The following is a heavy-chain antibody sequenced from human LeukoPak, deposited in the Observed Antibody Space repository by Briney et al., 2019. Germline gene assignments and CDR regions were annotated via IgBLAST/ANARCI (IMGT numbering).Heavy chain of an antibody. D-gene: IGHD3-10*01. V-gene: IGHV5-51*01. CDR3: ARGGDYYYGSGSYLDY. CDR2: IYPGDSDT. CDR1: GYSFTSYW. Sequence: GESLKISCKGSGYSFTSYWIGWVRQMPGKGLEWMGIIYPGDSDTRYNPSFQGQVTISADKSISTAYLQWSSLKASDTAMYYCARGGDYYYGSGSYLDYWGQGTLVTVSS. J-gene: IGHJ4*02.